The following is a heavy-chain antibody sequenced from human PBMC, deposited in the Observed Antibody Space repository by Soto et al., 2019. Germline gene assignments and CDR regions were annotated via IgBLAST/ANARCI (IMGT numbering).Heavy chain of an antibody. CDR2: FDPEDGET. J-gene: IGHJ5*02. D-gene: IGHD5-12*01. CDR3: ATGGFWLSWFDP. V-gene: IGHV1-24*01. CDR1: GYTLTELS. Sequence: SVKVSCKVSGYTLTELSMHWVRQAPGKGLEWMGGFDPEDGETIYAQKFQGRVTMTEDTSTDTAYMELSSLRSEDTAVYYCATGGFWLSWFDPWGQGTLVTVSS.